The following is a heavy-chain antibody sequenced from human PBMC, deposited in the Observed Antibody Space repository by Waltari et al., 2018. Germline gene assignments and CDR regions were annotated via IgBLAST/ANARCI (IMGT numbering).Heavy chain of an antibody. CDR2: IIPMFGTV. V-gene: IGHV1-69*12. D-gene: IGHD2-8*01. CDR1: GATFSNPG. CDR3: ARDGEESVRGFCRNGVCLDYMDV. Sequence: QVQLVQSGAEVKKPGSSVKVSCKASGATFSNPGIGGPRQAPGQGREWMGGIIPMFGTVTYAQKFQGRLTITAEESTTTAYMELSSLRSEDTAVYYCARDGEESVRGFCRNGVCLDYMDVWGKGTTVTISS. J-gene: IGHJ6*03.